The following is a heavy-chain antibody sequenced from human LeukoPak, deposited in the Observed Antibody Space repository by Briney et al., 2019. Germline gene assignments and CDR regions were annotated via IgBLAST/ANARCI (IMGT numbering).Heavy chain of an antibody. J-gene: IGHJ3*02. CDR3: ASLESGGNSEDDAFDI. CDR1: GYTFTGYY. Sequence: ASVKVSCKASGYTFTGYYMHWVRQAPGQGLEWMGWINPNSGGTNYAQKFQGRVTMTRDTSISTAYMELSRLRSDDTAVYYCASLESGGNSEDDAFDIWGQGTMVTVSS. CDR2: INPNSGGT. V-gene: IGHV1-2*02. D-gene: IGHD4-23*01.